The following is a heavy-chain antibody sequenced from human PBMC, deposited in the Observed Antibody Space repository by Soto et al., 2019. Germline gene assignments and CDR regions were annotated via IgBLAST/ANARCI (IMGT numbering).Heavy chain of an antibody. CDR2: MNPFSGNA. CDR3: TRGQGNH. CDR1: GYTFTSYD. Sequence: QVQLVQSGAEVKNPGASVRVSCKASGYTFTSYDIYWVRQATGQGLEWMGWMNPFSGNAVYTQKFQDRVTMTRDTSINTAYMEMSGLRSEDTAVYYCTRGQGNHWGQGSLVTVSS. J-gene: IGHJ4*02. V-gene: IGHV1-8*01.